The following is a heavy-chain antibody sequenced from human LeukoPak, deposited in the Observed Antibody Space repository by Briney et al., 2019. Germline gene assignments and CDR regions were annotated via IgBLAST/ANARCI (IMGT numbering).Heavy chain of an antibody. D-gene: IGHD1-26*01. Sequence: SETLSLTCTVSGGSISSGSYYWSWIRQPAGKGLEWIGRIYTSGSTNYNPSLKSRVTISVDTSKNQFSLKLSSVTAADTAVYYCAKVVWEPAPFDYWGQGTLVTVSS. CDR3: AKVVWEPAPFDY. V-gene: IGHV4-61*02. CDR2: IYTSGST. J-gene: IGHJ4*02. CDR1: GGSISSGSYY.